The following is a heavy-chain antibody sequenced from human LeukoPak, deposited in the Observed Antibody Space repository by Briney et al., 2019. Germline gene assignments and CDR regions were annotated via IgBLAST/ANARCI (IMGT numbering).Heavy chain of an antibody. J-gene: IGHJ4*02. CDR1: GFAVSSNY. CDR2: IYSAGNT. CDR3: ARIVAVASLYYFDN. V-gene: IGHV3-53*01. Sequence: GRSLRLSCAASGFAVSSNYMSWVRQAPGKGLEWVSHIYSAGNTYYADSVKGRFTISRDSFKNTLYLQMNSLRGEDTALYYCARIVAVASLYYFDNWGQGTLVTVSS. D-gene: IGHD6-19*01.